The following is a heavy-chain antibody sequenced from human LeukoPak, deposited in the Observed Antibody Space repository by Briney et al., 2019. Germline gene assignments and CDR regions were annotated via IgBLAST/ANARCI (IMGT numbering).Heavy chain of an antibody. CDR2: ISSSGGNT. CDR1: GFTFNSFA. CDR3: ARGKSYSSSLNDAFDI. J-gene: IGHJ3*02. V-gene: IGHV3-64*02. Sequence: GGSRRLSCAASGFTFNSFAMHWVRQAPGKGLEYVSGISSSGGNTYYADSVKGRFTISRDNSKNTVYLQMGSLRTDDMAIYYCARGKSYSSSLNDAFDIWGQGTMVTVSS. D-gene: IGHD6-13*01.